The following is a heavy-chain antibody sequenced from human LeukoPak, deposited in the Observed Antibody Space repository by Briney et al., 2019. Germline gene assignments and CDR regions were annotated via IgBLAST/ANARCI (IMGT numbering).Heavy chain of an antibody. Sequence: GGSLRLSCAASGFTFSSYGMHWVRQAPGKGLEWVAVISYDGSNKYYADSVKGRFTTSRDNSKNTLYLQMNSLRAEDTAVYYCAKDYLGYCSSTSCYTYNWFDPWGQGTLVTVSS. J-gene: IGHJ5*02. CDR1: GFTFSSYG. V-gene: IGHV3-30*18. CDR3: AKDYLGYCSSTSCYTYNWFDP. CDR2: ISYDGSNK. D-gene: IGHD2-2*02.